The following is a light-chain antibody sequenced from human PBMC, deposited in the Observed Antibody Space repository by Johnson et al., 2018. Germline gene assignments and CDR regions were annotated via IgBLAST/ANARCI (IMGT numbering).Light chain of an antibody. J-gene: IGLJ1*01. V-gene: IGLV1-51*02. CDR1: SSNIGNNY. Sequence: QSVLTQPPSVSAAPGQKVTISCSGSSSNIGNNYVSWYQQLPGTAPKLLIYENNKLPSVIPDRFSGSNSGTSATLGITGLQTGDEADYYCGTWDSNLSAGNVSGTGTKVTVL. CDR2: ENN. CDR3: GTWDSNLSAGNV.